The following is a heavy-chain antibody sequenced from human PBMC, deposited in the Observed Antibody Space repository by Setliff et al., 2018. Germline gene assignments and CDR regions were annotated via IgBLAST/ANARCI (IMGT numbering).Heavy chain of an antibody. D-gene: IGHD1-26*01. CDR1: GGSISSSSYY. CDR3: VREYSGGGLT. Sequence: SETLSLTCTVSGGSISSSSYYWGWIRQPPGKGLEWVGRVKSETYGQKYQGRVAMTTDTSTNTVYMELRSLRSDDTAVYFCVREYSGGGLTWGQGTMVTVS. CDR2: VKSET. V-gene: IGHV4-39*02. J-gene: IGHJ3*01.